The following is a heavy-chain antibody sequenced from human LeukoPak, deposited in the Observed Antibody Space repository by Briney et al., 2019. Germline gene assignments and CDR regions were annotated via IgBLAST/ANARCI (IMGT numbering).Heavy chain of an antibody. J-gene: IGHJ4*02. D-gene: IGHD3-10*01. CDR3: ARGSLLWFGELFIDY. CDR2: ISSSSSYI. V-gene: IGHV3-21*01. Sequence: GGSLRLSCAASGFTFSSYSMNWVRQAPGKWLEWVSSISSSSSYIYYADSVKGRFTISRDNAKNSLYLQMNSLRAEDTAVYYCARGSLLWFGELFIDYWGQGTLVTVSS. CDR1: GFTFSSYS.